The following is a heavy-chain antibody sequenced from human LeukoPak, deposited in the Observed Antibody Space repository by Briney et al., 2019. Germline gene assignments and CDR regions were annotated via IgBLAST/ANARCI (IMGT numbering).Heavy chain of an antibody. V-gene: IGHV4-59*01. CDR3: ARDSGSYNRYYYGMDV. Sequence: KPSETLSLTCAVYGGSFSVYYWSWIRQPPGKGLEWIGYIYYSGSTNYNPSLKSRVTISVDTSKNQFSLKLSSVTAADTAVYYCARDSGSYNRYYYGMDVWGQGTTVTVSS. J-gene: IGHJ6*02. D-gene: IGHD1-26*01. CDR2: IYYSGST. CDR1: GGSFSVYY.